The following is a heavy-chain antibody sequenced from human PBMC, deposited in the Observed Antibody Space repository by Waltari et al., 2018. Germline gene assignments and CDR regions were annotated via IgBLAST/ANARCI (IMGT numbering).Heavy chain of an antibody. Sequence: QLQLQESGPGLVKPSETLSLTCTVSGGPISSSSYYWGWIRQPPGKGLEWIGSIYYSGSTYYNPSLKSRVTISVDTSKKQFSLKLSSVTAADTAVYYCATPSIAARRYYYYYMDVWGKGTTVTVSS. J-gene: IGHJ6*03. V-gene: IGHV4-39*01. CDR1: GGPISSSSYY. CDR3: ATPSIAARRYYYYYMDV. D-gene: IGHD6-6*01. CDR2: IYYSGST.